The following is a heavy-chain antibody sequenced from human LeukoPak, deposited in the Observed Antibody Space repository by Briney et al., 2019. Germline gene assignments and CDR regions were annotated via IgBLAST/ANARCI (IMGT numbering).Heavy chain of an antibody. CDR3: ARDIGVAAHEFDY. CDR1: GYTFTGYY. Sequence: ASVKVSCKASGYTFTGYYMHWVRQAPGQGLEWMGWINPNSGGTNYAQKFQGRVTMTRDTSISTAYMELSRLRSDDTAVYYCARDIGVAAHEFDYWGQGTLVTVSS. V-gene: IGHV1-2*02. D-gene: IGHD6-6*01. J-gene: IGHJ4*02. CDR2: INPNSGGT.